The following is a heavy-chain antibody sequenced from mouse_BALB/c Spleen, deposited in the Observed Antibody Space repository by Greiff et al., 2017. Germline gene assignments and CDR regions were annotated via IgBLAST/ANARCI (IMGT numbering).Heavy chain of an antibody. J-gene: IGHJ3*01. D-gene: IGHD2-3*01. V-gene: IGHV6-6*02. CDR1: GFTFSNYW. CDR3: TRSGYYVDWFAY. Sequence: EVNVVESGGGLVQPGGSMKLSCVASGFTFSNYWMNWVRQSPEKGLEWVAEIRLKSNNYATHYAESVKGRFTISRDDSKSSVYLQMNNLRAEDTGIYYCTRSGYYVDWFAYWGQGTLVTVSA. CDR2: IRLKSNNYAT.